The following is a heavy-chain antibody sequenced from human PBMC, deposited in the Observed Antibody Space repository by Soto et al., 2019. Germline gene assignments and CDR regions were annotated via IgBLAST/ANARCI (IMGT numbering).Heavy chain of an antibody. CDR1: GFTFSTYG. V-gene: IGHV3-30*18. D-gene: IGHD6-19*01. CDR2: ISFDGNNK. Sequence: PGESLKISCAVSGFTFSTYGMHWVRQAPGKGLEWVAVISFDGNNKYYADSVKGRFTISRDNSKNTLYLQMNSLRADDTAVYYCAKSVGLGYYYYYGMDVWGQGTPVTVSS. J-gene: IGHJ6*02. CDR3: AKSVGLGYYYYYGMDV.